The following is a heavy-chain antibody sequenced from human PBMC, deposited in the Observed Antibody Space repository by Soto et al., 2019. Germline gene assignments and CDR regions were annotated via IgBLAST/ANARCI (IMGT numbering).Heavy chain of an antibody. CDR3: ARAYSSSWPQTFLDR. D-gene: IGHD6-13*01. Sequence: SETLSLTWTAPGCSSSSYYRSWIRQPPGKGLEWIGYISYSGSTNYNPSLKRRVTISVDTSKNQFSLKLSSVTAPDTAVYYCARAYSSSWPQTFLDRRGQAPLVTVS. J-gene: IGHJ5*02. V-gene: IGHV4-59*01. CDR2: ISYSGST. CDR1: GCSSSSYY.